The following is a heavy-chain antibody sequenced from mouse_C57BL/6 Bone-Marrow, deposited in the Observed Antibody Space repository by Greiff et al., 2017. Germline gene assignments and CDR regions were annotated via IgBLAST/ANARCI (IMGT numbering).Heavy chain of an antibody. V-gene: IGHV1-74*01. CDR1: GYTFTSYW. Sequence: QVQLQQPGAELVKPGASGYTFTSYWMHWVKQRPGQGLEWIGRIHPSDSDTNYNQKFKGKATLTVDKSSSTAYMQLSSLTSEDSAVYYCAIPYYYGSSPVGYFDYWGQGTTLTVSS. D-gene: IGHD1-1*01. CDR3: AIPYYYGSSPVGYFDY. CDR2: IHPSDSDT. J-gene: IGHJ2*01.